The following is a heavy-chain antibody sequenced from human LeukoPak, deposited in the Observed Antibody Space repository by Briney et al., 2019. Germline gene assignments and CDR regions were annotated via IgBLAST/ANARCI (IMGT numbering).Heavy chain of an antibody. CDR3: ARSRMVRGSSFDY. D-gene: IGHD3-10*01. Sequence: PGGSLRLSCAESGFTFSSYGMHWVRQAPGKGLEWVAVIWYDGSNKYYADSVKGRFTISRDNSKNTLYLQMNSLRAEDTAVYYCARSRMVRGSSFDYWGQGTLVTVSS. J-gene: IGHJ4*02. CDR2: IWYDGSNK. V-gene: IGHV3-33*01. CDR1: GFTFSSYG.